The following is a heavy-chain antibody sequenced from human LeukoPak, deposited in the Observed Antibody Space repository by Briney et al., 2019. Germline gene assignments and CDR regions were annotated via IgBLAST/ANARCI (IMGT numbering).Heavy chain of an antibody. Sequence: SEALSLTCTVSGNSIGSSNNYWAWVRQPPGTGLEWLGSIFYSGSTYYNPSLKSRVPISVDTSKNQFSLNLYSVTAAGTATYYCARRGITYSSSFFAYWGQGTLVTVSS. D-gene: IGHD6-13*01. CDR1: GNSIGSSNNY. J-gene: IGHJ4*02. V-gene: IGHV4-39*01. CDR3: ARRGITYSSSFFAY. CDR2: IFYSGST.